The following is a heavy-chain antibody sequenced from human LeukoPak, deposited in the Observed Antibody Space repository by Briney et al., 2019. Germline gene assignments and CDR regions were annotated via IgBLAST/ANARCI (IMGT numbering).Heavy chain of an antibody. CDR3: ARGPARGYYDSSTGYDFDN. Sequence: PGGSLRLSCAASGFTFGNYGMHWVRQAPGKGLEWLTFIYDDGFTSYYADSVKGRFTVSRDNSKNTLYVQMNNVRIDDRAVYYFARGPARGYYDSSTGYDFDNWGQGTLVTVSS. D-gene: IGHD3-22*01. V-gene: IGHV3-30*02. CDR2: IYDDGFTS. J-gene: IGHJ4*02. CDR1: GFTFGNYG.